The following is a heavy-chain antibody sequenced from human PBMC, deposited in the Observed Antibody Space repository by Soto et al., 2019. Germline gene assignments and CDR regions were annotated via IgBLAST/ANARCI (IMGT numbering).Heavy chain of an antibody. CDR2: INPNSGGT. CDR1: GYTFTGYY. D-gene: IGHD4-4*01. J-gene: IGHJ6*02. Sequence: QVQLVQSGAEVKKPGASVKVSCKASGYTFTGYYMHWVRQAPGQGLEWMGWINPNSGGTNYAQKFQGWVTMTRDTSISTASMELSRLRSDDTAVYYCARDGGLVTNYYDDGMDVWGQGTTVTVSS. CDR3: ARDGGLVTNYYDDGMDV. V-gene: IGHV1-2*04.